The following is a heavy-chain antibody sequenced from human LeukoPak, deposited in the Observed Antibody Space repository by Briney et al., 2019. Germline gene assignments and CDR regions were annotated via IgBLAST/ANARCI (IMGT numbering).Heavy chain of an antibody. Sequence: GGSLRLSCEGFGFIFSTYSMIWVRQAPGKGLEWISYISDTSRTTYFADSVKGRFSVSRDNDENLVYLQMNDLRAEDTAVYFCALLSDTGYTYAYSYFFDFWGQGTLVTVST. CDR1: GFIFSTYS. D-gene: IGHD5-18*01. CDR2: ISDTSRTT. V-gene: IGHV3-48*01. J-gene: IGHJ4*02. CDR3: ALLSDTGYTYAYSYFFDF.